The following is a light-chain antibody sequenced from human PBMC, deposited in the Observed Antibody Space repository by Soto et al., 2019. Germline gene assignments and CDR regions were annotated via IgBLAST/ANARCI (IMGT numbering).Light chain of an antibody. CDR3: QKYNSASFT. Sequence: DIQMAQSPSSLSASVGDRVTITCRASQGISNYLAWYQQKPGKVPKLLIYAASTLQSGVPSRFSGSGSGTAFTLTISSLQPEDVATYYCQKYNSASFTFGPGTKVDIK. CDR1: QGISNY. J-gene: IGKJ3*01. V-gene: IGKV1-27*01. CDR2: AAS.